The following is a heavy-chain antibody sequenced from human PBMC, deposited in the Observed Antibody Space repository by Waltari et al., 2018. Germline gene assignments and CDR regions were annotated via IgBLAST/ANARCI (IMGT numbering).Heavy chain of an antibody. J-gene: IGHJ6*02. V-gene: IGHV3-23*01. CDR1: GFTFHSYA. CDR3: AKISSGYYGMDV. D-gene: IGHD3-16*02. Sequence: EVQVLESVGGLIQPGGSLRLSCAASGFTFHSYAMSWVRQAPGKGLEWVSLISGSGGRINYADSVKGRFTISRDNSKNTLDLQMNSLRAEDTAVYYCAKISSGYYGMDVWGQGTTVTVSS. CDR2: ISGSGGRI.